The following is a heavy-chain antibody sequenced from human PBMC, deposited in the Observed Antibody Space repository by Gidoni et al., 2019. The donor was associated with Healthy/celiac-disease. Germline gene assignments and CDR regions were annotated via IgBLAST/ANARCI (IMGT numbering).Heavy chain of an antibody. CDR2: INWNGGST. CDR3: ARDPDDSSGGGWYFDL. V-gene: IGHV3-20*01. CDR1: GFTFDDYG. J-gene: IGHJ2*01. D-gene: IGHD6-19*01. Sequence: EVQLVESGGGVVRPGGSLRLSCAASGFTFDDYGMSWVRQAPGKGLEWVSGINWNGGSTGYADSVKGRFTISRDNAKNSLYLQMNSLRAEDTAVYHCARDPDDSSGGGWYFDLWGRGTLVTVSS.